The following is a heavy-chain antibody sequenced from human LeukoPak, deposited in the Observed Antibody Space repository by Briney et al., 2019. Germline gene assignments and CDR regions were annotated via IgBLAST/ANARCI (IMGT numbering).Heavy chain of an antibody. CDR3: ARDSSYYGSGIDAFDI. CDR2: INPNSGGT. D-gene: IGHD3-10*01. V-gene: IGHV1-2*02. J-gene: IGHJ3*02. Sequence: ASVKVSCKASGYTFTGYYMHWVRQAPGQGLEWMGWINPNSGGTNYAQKFQGRVTMTRDTSISTAYMELSRLRSDDTAVYCCARDSSYYGSGIDAFDIWGQGAMVTVSS. CDR1: GYTFTGYY.